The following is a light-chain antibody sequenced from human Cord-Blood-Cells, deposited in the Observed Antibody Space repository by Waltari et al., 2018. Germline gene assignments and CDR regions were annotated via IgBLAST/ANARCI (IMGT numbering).Light chain of an antibody. Sequence: QSALTQPASVSGSPGQSIPISCTGTSSDVGGYTYVSCNQQHPGTAPKRMIYEVSNRPSGVSNRFSGSKSGNTASLTISGLQAEDEADYYCSSYTSSSTLVVFGGGTKLTVL. CDR1: SSDVGGYTY. CDR2: EVS. J-gene: IGLJ2*01. CDR3: SSYTSSSTLVV. V-gene: IGLV2-14*01.